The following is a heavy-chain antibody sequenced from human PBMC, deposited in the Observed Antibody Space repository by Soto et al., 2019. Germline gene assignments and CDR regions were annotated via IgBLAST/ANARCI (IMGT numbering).Heavy chain of an antibody. J-gene: IGHJ6*02. CDR1: GFTFSSYG. D-gene: IGHD4-17*01. CDR2: IWYDGSNK. V-gene: IGHV3-33*01. CDR3: ARDSAAYGDYEPLYYYYYGMDV. Sequence: GGSLRLSCAASGFTFSSYGMHWVRQAPGKGLEWVAVIWYDGSNKYYADSVKGRFTISRDNSKNTLYLQMNSLRAEDTAVYYCARDSAAYGDYEPLYYYYYGMDVWGQGTTVTVSS.